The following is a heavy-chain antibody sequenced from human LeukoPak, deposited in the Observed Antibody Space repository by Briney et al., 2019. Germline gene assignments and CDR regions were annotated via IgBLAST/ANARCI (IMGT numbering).Heavy chain of an antibody. D-gene: IGHD1-1*01. CDR1: GGSITNYY. CDR2: IYYNGNT. J-gene: IGHJ3*02. CDR3: AAKLRPDDPFNI. Sequence: SETLSLTCTVSGGSITNYYCNWIRQPPGKGLEWIGYIYYNGNTKYNSSLGVTLSIGTSKNQFSLKLSSVTAADTAVYYCAAKLRPDDPFNIWGQGTMVTVSS. V-gene: IGHV4-59*03.